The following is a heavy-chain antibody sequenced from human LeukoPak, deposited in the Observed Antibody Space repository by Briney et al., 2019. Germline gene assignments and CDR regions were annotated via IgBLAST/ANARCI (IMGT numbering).Heavy chain of an antibody. Sequence: PGVSLRRSCAASEFTFSSYGMQWLRQAPGNELKGVAFIRYDGSNKYYEDSVKGRFTLSRANSKTTLYLQMNSLRAEAKAVYYCAKERPPALNEYYFDYWGQGTLVTVSS. D-gene: IGHD2-2*01. CDR1: EFTFSSYG. CDR2: IRYDGSNK. V-gene: IGHV3-30*02. J-gene: IGHJ4*02. CDR3: AKERPPALNEYYFDY.